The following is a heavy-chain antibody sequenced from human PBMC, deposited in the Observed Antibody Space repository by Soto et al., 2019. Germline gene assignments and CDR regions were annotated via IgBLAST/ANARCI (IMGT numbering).Heavy chain of an antibody. J-gene: IGHJ1*01. CDR2: IYSGGST. D-gene: IGHD3-10*01. Sequence: LRLSFAASVFTVSSNYMSWVRQAPGKGLEWVSVIYSGGSTYYADSVKGRFTISRDNSKNTLYLQMNSLRAEDTAVYYCARDWFPIDPWGQGTLVTVSS. V-gene: IGHV3-53*01. CDR1: VFTVSSNY. CDR3: ARDWFPIDP.